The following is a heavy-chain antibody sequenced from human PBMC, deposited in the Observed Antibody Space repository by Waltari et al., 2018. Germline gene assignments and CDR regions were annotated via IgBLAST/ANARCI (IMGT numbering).Heavy chain of an antibody. CDR3: ARENFIYGDYESIDY. Sequence: QVQLQESGPGLVKPSETLSLTCTVSGGSISSYYWSWIRQPAGKGLEWIGRIYTSGSTNYNPSIKSRVTISVDKSKNQFSLKLSSVTDADTAVYYCARENFIYGDYESIDYWGQGTLVTVSS. CDR1: GGSISSYY. J-gene: IGHJ4*02. V-gene: IGHV4-4*07. CDR2: IYTSGST. D-gene: IGHD4-17*01.